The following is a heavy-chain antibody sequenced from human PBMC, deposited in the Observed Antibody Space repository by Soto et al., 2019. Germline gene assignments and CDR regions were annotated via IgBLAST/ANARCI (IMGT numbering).Heavy chain of an antibody. CDR1: GGSITNHY. J-gene: IGHJ2*01. CDR3: ARDYDVNTAVDYWYFDL. D-gene: IGHD5-18*01. CDR2: IYPSGRA. V-gene: IGHV4-4*07. Sequence: QVQLQESGPRLVTPSETLTLTCSLSGGSITNHYWAWIRQPPGKGLEFIGRIYPSGRAHYNPSLQSRVTMSVDTSKNQFSLRVNSVTAADTAIYYCARDYDVNTAVDYWYFDLWGRGTLVTVSS.